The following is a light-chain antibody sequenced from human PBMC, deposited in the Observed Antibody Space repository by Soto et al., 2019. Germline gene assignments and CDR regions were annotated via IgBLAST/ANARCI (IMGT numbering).Light chain of an antibody. CDR3: QQYGSSPFT. CDR1: QSVSSSY. J-gene: IGKJ3*01. Sequence: EIVLTQSPGTLSLSPGERATLSCRASQSVSSSYLAWYQQKPGQAPRLLIYGASSRATGIPDRFSGSGSGTDFTLTISGLEPEDFAVYYCQQYGSSPFTFGPGTKVDIK. CDR2: GAS. V-gene: IGKV3-20*01.